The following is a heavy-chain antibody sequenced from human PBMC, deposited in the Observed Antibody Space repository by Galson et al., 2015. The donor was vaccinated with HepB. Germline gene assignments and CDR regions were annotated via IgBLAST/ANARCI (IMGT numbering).Heavy chain of an antibody. CDR2: IRQDGSDQ. D-gene: IGHD5-24*01. Sequence: SLRLSCAASGFTFSNYWMSWVRQVPGKGLEWVANIRQDGSDQYYVDSVEGRFTISRDNAKNSVYLQMNSLRVEDTAVYYCATLPDGYGLDVWGQGTTVTVS. CDR1: GFTFSNYW. CDR3: ATLPDGYGLDV. J-gene: IGHJ6*02. V-gene: IGHV3-7*03.